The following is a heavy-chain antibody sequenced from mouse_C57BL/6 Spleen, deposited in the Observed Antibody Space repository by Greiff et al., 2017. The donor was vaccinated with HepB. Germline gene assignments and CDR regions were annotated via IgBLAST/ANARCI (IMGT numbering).Heavy chain of an antibody. Sequence: EVQVVESGGGLVKPGGSLKLSCAASGFTFSSYAMSWVRQTPEKRLEWVATISDGGSYTYYPDNVKGRFTISRDNAKNNLYLQMSHLKSEDTAMYYCARAPITTVVGPFAYWGQGTLVTVSA. J-gene: IGHJ3*01. D-gene: IGHD1-1*01. V-gene: IGHV5-4*01. CDR3: ARAPITTVVGPFAY. CDR2: ISDGGSYT. CDR1: GFTFSSYA.